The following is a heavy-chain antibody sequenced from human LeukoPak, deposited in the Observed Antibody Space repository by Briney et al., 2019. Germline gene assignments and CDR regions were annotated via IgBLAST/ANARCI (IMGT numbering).Heavy chain of an antibody. CDR3: AREMVRDAFDI. V-gene: IGHV4-31*03. J-gene: IGHJ3*02. Sequence: PSQTLSLTCTVSGGSISRDGHYWSWIRQYPGKGLESIGSVSSSGTTTYIPSLKSRVTISLDTSQNQFSLNLRSLTAADTAVYYCAREMVRDAFDIWGQGTMVTVSS. D-gene: IGHD2-8*01. CDR1: GGSISRDGHY. CDR2: VSSSGTT.